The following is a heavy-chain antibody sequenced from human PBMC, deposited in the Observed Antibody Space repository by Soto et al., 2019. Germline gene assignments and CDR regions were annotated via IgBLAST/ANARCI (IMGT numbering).Heavy chain of an antibody. J-gene: IGHJ6*02. V-gene: IGHV3-66*01. CDR2: IYSGGST. CDR3: ARDRVPSSSLYDDDYYYGMDV. CDR1: FTVSSNY. D-gene: IGHD6-13*01. Sequence: EVQLVESGGGLVQPGFTVSSNYMSWVRQAPGKGLEWVSVIYSGGSTYYADSVKGRFTISRDNSKNTLYLQMNSLRAEDTAVYYCARDRVPSSSLYDDDYYYGMDVWGQGTTVTVSS.